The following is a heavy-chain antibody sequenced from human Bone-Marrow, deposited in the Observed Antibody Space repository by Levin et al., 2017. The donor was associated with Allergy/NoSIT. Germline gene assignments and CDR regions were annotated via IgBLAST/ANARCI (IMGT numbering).Heavy chain of an antibody. CDR2: ISSSSSTI. CDR3: ARDGTTIFGVASNWFDP. D-gene: IGHD3-3*01. J-gene: IGHJ5*02. Sequence: GGSLRLSCAASGFTFSSYSMNWVRQAPGKGLEWVSYISSSSSTIYYADSVKGRFTISRDNAKNSLYLQMNSLRDEDTAVYYCARDGTTIFGVASNWFDPWGQGTLVTVSS. V-gene: IGHV3-48*02. CDR1: GFTFSSYS.